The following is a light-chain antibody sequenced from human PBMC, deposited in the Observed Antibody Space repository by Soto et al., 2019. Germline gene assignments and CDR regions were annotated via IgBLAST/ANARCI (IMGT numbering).Light chain of an antibody. Sequence: EIRITQSPATLSVSPGERATHSCRASRGVSSNLAWYQQKPGQAPRLLIYGASTRATGIPARFSGSGSGTEFTLTISSLQSEDFAVYYCQQYNNWPPWTFGQGTKVDIK. CDR2: GAS. CDR3: QQYNNWPPWT. CDR1: RGVSSN. J-gene: IGKJ1*01. V-gene: IGKV3-15*01.